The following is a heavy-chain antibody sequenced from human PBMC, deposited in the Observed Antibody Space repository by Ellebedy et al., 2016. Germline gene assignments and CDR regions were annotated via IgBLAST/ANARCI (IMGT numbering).Heavy chain of an antibody. V-gene: IGHV4-39*07. CDR2: IYYSGGT. J-gene: IGHJ4*02. CDR3: ARHTITSGYYSGPCFDY. D-gene: IGHD3-22*01. Sequence: SETLSLXXTVSGTSITSSSYHWGWIRQPPGKGLEWIGSIYYSGGTYYSPSLKSRVTISVDTSKNHFSLKLSSVTAADTAVYYCARHTITSGYYSGPCFDYWGQGTLVTVSS. CDR1: GTSITSSSYH.